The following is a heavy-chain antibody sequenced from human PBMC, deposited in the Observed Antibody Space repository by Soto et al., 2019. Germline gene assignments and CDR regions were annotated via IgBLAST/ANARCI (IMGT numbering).Heavy chain of an antibody. CDR2: ISAYNGNT. CDR3: ARFDIVVVPAAQSRYGMDV. V-gene: IGHV1-18*04. D-gene: IGHD2-2*01. CDR1: GYTFTSYG. J-gene: IGHJ6*02. Sequence: ASVKVSCKASGYTFTSYGISWVRQAPGQGLEWMGWISAYNGNTNYAQKLQGRVTMTTDTSTSTAYMELRSLRSDDTAVYYCARFDIVVVPAAQSRYGMDVWGQGTTLTVS.